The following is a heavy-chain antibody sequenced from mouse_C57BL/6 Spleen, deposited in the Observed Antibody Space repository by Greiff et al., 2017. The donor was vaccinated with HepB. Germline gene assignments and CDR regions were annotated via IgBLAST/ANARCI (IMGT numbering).Heavy chain of an antibody. J-gene: IGHJ2*01. V-gene: IGHV5-4*01. D-gene: IGHD1-1*01. CDR2: ISDGGSYT. Sequence: EVMLVESGGGLVKPGGSLKLSCAASGFTFSSYAMSWVRQTPEKRLEWVATISDGGSYTYYPDNVKGRFTISRDNAKNNLYLQMSHLKSEDTAMYYCARESFYTTVVATGYFDYWGQGTTLTVAS. CDR1: GFTFSSYA. CDR3: ARESFYTTVVATGYFDY.